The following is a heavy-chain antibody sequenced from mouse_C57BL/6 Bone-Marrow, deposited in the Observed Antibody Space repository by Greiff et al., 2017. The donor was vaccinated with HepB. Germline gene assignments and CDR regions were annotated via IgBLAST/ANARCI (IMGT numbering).Heavy chain of an antibody. V-gene: IGHV1-64*01. CDR1: GHTFSSSW. CDR3: AREGWLLRFDY. J-gene: IGHJ2*01. D-gene: IGHD2-3*01. CDR2: IHPNSGST. Sequence: GPPPPTGGELVKPGASVKLSCQASGHTFSSSWMPWVKQRPGQGLEWIGMIHPNSGSTNYNEKFKSKATLTVDKSSSTAYMQLSSLTSEDSAVYYCAREGWLLRFDYWGQGTTLTVSS.